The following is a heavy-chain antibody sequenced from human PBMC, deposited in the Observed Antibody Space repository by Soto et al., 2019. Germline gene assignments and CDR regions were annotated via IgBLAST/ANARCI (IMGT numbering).Heavy chain of an antibody. V-gene: IGHV1-69*06. J-gene: IGHJ4*02. D-gene: IGHD4-4*01. CDR3: ARRSGVTTGVGDY. CDR2: IIPIFGTA. CDR1: GGTFSSYA. Sequence: QVQLVQSGAEVKKPGSSVKVSCKASGGTFSSYAISWVRQAPGQGLECMGGIIPIFGTANYAQKFQGRVTITADKSTRTAYMELSSLSAEETAVYYCARRSGVTTGVGDYWGQGTLVTVSS.